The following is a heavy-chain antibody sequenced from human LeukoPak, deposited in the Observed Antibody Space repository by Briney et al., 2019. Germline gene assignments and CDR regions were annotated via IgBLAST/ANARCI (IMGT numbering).Heavy chain of an antibody. CDR3: ARNMDYSNSVGDYSTFFFDY. V-gene: IGHV3-48*04. CDR1: GFTFSSFG. D-gene: IGHD3-22*01. J-gene: IGHJ4*02. CDR2: ISHSGNNI. Sequence: PGGSLRLSCAASGFTFSSFGMSWVRQAPGKGLEWLSFISHSGNNIYYADSVKGRFTISRDNAKNSLSLQTNNLRAEDTAVYYCARNMDYSNSVGDYSTFFFDYWGRGTLVTVSS.